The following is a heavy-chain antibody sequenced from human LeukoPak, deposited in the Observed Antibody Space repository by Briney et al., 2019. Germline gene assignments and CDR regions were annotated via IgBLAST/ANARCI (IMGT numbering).Heavy chain of an antibody. Sequence: TGGSLRLSCAASGFTFSSYGMHWVRQAPGKGLEWVAFIRYDGSNTYYADSVKGRFTISRDNSKNTLYLQMNSLRPEDTAVYYCAKDGGCYGDYVEYFQHWGQGTLVTVSS. J-gene: IGHJ1*01. CDR1: GFTFSSYG. CDR3: AKDGGCYGDYVEYFQH. V-gene: IGHV3-30*02. D-gene: IGHD4-17*01. CDR2: IRYDGSNT.